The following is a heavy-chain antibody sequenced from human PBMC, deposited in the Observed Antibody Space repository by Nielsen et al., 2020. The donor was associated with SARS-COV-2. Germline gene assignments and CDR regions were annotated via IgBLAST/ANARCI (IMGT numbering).Heavy chain of an antibody. CDR2: MNPNSGNT. J-gene: IGHJ6*02. Sequence: ASVKVSCKASGYTFTSYDINWVRQATGQGLEWMGWMNPNSGNTGYAQKFQGSVTMTRNTSISTAYMELSSLRSEDTAVYYCARGGIVVPAGNYYYYGMDVWGQGTTVTVSS. CDR3: ARGGIVVPAGNYYYYGMDV. CDR1: GYTFTSYD. V-gene: IGHV1-8*01. D-gene: IGHD2-2*01.